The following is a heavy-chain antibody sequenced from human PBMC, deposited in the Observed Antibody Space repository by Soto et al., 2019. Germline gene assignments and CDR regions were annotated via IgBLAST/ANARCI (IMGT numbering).Heavy chain of an antibody. CDR1: GGSISSGDYY. V-gene: IGHV4-30-4*01. Sequence: QVQLQESGPGLVKPSQTLSLTCTVSGGSISSGDYYWSWIRQPPGKGLEWIGYIYYSGSTYYNPSPTSRVTISVDTSSNQFSLKLSSVTAADTAVYYCAREPRLRRSIGFDYWCQGTLVTVSS. D-gene: IGHD4-17*01. CDR3: AREPRLRRSIGFDY. J-gene: IGHJ4*02. CDR2: IYYSGST.